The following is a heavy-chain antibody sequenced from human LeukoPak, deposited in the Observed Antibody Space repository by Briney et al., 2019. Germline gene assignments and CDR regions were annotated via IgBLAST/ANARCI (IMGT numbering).Heavy chain of an antibody. CDR1: GFTFSSYP. J-gene: IGHJ4*02. V-gene: IGHV3-30*04. D-gene: IGHD6-19*01. Sequence: GGSLRLSCAASGFTFSSYPMHWVRQAPGKWLEWVAVISFDRSNKYYADSVKGRFTISRDNSKNTLYLQMNSLRAEDTAVYYCARGKQWLALDPSFDYWGQGTLVTVSS. CDR3: ARGKQWLALDPSFDY. CDR2: ISFDRSNK.